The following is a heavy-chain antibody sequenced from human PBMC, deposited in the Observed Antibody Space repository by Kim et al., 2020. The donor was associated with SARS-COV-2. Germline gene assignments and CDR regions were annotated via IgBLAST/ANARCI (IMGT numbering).Heavy chain of an antibody. Sequence: SETLSLTCAVYGGSFSGYYWSWIRQPPGKGLEWIGEINHSGSTNYNPSLKSRVTISVDTSKNQFSLKLSSVTAADTAVYYCARGRGWRVVVVAAPRYGMDVWGQGTTVTVSS. V-gene: IGHV4-34*01. J-gene: IGHJ6*02. CDR2: INHSGST. CDR3: ARGRGWRVVVVAAPRYGMDV. D-gene: IGHD2-15*01. CDR1: GGSFSGYY.